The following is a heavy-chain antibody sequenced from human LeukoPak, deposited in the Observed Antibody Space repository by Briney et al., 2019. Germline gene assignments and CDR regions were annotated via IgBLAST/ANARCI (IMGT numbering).Heavy chain of an antibody. D-gene: IGHD3-22*01. CDR1: GGSISSYY. CDR2: IYYSGST. J-gene: IGHJ4*02. Sequence: TSETLSLTCTVSGGSISSYYWSWIRQPPGKGLEWIGYIYYSGSTNYNPSLKSRVTISVDTSKNQFSLKLSSVTAADTAVYYCARTDYDSSGYFDYWGQGTLATVSS. CDR3: ARTDYDSSGYFDY. V-gene: IGHV4-59*08.